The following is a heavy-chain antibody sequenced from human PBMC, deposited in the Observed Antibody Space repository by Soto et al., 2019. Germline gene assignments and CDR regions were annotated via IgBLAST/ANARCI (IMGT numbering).Heavy chain of an antibody. CDR2: VSSTGSP. CDR3: ARHMARVLIANPYWFDT. V-gene: IGHV4-39*01. J-gene: IGHJ5*02. Sequence: QLHLQESGPGLVKSSETLSLICTVSGGSITNDDYYWAWIRQAPGKGLEWIASVSSTGSPYYNPSLKSRVTVSLDTSKSQVSLRLMSVTATDTAIYYCARHMARVLIANPYWFDTWGQGTLVTVSS. D-gene: IGHD3-10*01. CDR1: GGSITNDDYY.